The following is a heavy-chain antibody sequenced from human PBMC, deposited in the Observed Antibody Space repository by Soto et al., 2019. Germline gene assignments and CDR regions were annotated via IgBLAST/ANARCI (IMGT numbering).Heavy chain of an antibody. D-gene: IGHD2-15*01. J-gene: IGHJ6*02. CDR3: AKREAYCSGGSCYESYYYYGMDV. CDR1: GFTFSSYG. CDR2: ISYDGSNK. Sequence: QVQLVESGGGVVQPGRSLRLSCAASGFTFSSYGMHWVRQAPGKGLEWVAVISYDGSNKYYADSVKGRFTISRDNSKNTLYLQMNSLRAEDTAVYYCAKREAYCSGGSCYESYYYYGMDVWGQGITVTVSS. V-gene: IGHV3-30*18.